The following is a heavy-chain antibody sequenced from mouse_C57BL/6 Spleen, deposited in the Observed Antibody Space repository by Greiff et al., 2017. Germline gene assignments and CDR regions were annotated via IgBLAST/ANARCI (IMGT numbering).Heavy chain of an antibody. D-gene: IGHD2-3*01. CDR1: GFSFNTYA. Sequence: EVKLMESGGGLVQPKGSLTLSCAASGFSFNTYAMNWVRQAPGKGLEWVARIRSKSNNYATYYADSVKDRFTISRDDSESMLYLQMNNLKTEDTAMYYCVRDGYYDGYFDVWGTGTTVTVSS. J-gene: IGHJ1*03. CDR2: IRSKSNNYAT. V-gene: IGHV10-1*01. CDR3: VRDGYYDGYFDV.